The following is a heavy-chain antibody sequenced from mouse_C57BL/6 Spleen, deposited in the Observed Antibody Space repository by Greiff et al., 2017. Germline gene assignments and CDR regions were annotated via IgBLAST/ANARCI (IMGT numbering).Heavy chain of an antibody. Sequence: EVQVVESGGDLVKPGGSLKLSCAASGFTFSSYGMSWVRQTPDKRLEWVATISSGGSYTYYPDSVKGRFTISRDNAKNTLYLQMSSLKSEDTAMYYCARQGSTVVAPHWYFDVWGTGTTVTVSS. CDR3: ARQGSTVVAPHWYFDV. D-gene: IGHD1-1*01. J-gene: IGHJ1*03. V-gene: IGHV5-6*01. CDR2: ISSGGSYT. CDR1: GFTFSSYG.